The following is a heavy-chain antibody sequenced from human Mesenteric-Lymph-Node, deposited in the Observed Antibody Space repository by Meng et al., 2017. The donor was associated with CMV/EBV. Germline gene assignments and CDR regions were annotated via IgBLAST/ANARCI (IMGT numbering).Heavy chain of an antibody. V-gene: IGHV3-74*01. CDR3: ARGVAEYLGWEMGH. Sequence: EVQLVDSXGGLVQPGGWLRLACEVSGFTVRTHWMHWVRQVTGKGLEWLSRIDNDDGRSTSYADSVKGRFTISRDNAKNTLYLEMNSLRVEDTAVYYCARGVAEYLGWEMGHWGQGTLINVSS. CDR1: GFTVRTHW. CDR2: IDNDDGRST. D-gene: IGHD2/OR15-2a*01. J-gene: IGHJ4*02.